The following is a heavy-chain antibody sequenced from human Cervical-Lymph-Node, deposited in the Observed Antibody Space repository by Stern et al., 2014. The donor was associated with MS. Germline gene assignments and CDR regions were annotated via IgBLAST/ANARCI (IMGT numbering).Heavy chain of an antibody. Sequence: VQLVESGGEVKKPGASVKISCKASGYIFSHYGIAWVRQAPGQGLELLGWISAYNGDTNSVQKVQDRLTLTTDTSTNTAYMELRSLRSDDTAIYYCARADEDFWRTYENFDTWGQGTLVTVSP. J-gene: IGHJ4*02. CDR2: ISAYNGDT. CDR1: GYIFSHYG. V-gene: IGHV1-18*04. CDR3: ARADEDFWRTYENFDT. D-gene: IGHD3-3*01.